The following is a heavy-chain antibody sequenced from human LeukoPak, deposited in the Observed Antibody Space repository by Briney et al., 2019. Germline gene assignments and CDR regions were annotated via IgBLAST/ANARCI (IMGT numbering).Heavy chain of an antibody. CDR2: ISYGENKE. J-gene: IGHJ6*03. Sequence: QSGGSLRLSCAASGFSFSSYAMFWVRQAPGKGLEWVATISYGENKEYYADSVKGRFTISRDNSKNTLYLQMNSLRAEDTAVYYCAKEHGYSYGFYYYYYMDVWGKGTTVTVSS. CDR3: AKEHGYSYGFYYYYYMDV. V-gene: IGHV3-30*04. CDR1: GFSFSSYA. D-gene: IGHD5-18*01.